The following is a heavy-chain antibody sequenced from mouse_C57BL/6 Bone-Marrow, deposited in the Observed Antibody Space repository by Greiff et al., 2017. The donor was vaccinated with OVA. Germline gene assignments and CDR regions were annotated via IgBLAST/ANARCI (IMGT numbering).Heavy chain of an antibody. CDR1: GYAFTNYL. CDR3: ARDYYDYTDY. J-gene: IGHJ4*01. V-gene: IGHV1-54*01. CDR2: INPGSGGP. D-gene: IGHD2-4*01. Sequence: QVQLQQSGAELVRPGTSVKVSCKASGYAFTNYLIEWVKQRPGQGLEWIGVINPGSGGPNYNEKFKGKATLTADKSSSTAYMQLSSLTSEDSAVYFCARDYYDYTDYWGQGTSVTVSS.